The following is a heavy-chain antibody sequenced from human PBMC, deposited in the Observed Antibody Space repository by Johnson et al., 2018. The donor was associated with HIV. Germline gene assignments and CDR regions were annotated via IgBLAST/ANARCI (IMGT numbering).Heavy chain of an antibody. D-gene: IGHD3-16*02. CDR3: AKDLETGDDYVWGSYQLGAFDI. CDR1: GFTFNTYG. V-gene: IGHV3-30*18. J-gene: IGHJ3*02. Sequence: QEQLVESGGGVVQPGRSLRLSCAASGFTFNTYGMHWVRQAPGKGLEWVAVISYDGSNKYYADSVKGRFTISRDNSKNTLYLQMGSLRAEDTAVYYCAKDLETGDDYVWGSYQLGAFDIWGQGTMVTVSS. CDR2: ISYDGSNK.